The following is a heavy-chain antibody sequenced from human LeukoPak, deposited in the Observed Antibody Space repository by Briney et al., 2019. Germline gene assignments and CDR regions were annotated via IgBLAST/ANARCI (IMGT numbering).Heavy chain of an antibody. V-gene: IGHV5-51*01. CDR3: ARHLGVPDLLFDP. J-gene: IGHJ5*02. CDR1: GYSFTSYW. Sequence: GESLKTSCKGSGYSFTSYWIGWVRQMPGKGLEWMGIIYPGDSDTRYSPSFQGQVTISADKSISTAYLQWSSLKASDTAMYYCARHLGVPDLLFDPWGQGTLVTVSS. CDR2: IYPGDSDT. D-gene: IGHD4/OR15-4a*01.